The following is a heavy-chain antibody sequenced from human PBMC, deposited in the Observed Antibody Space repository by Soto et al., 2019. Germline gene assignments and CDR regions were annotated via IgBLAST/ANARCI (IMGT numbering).Heavy chain of an antibody. Sequence: EVQLVESGGGLVQPGGSLRLSCAASGFTVSTKYMSWVRQAPGKGLEWVSVIYSGGSTFYADSVRGRFTISRDNSKNTVNNQMNSLSVADTAVYYCARDPWAADYWGQGTLVTVSS. CDR1: GFTVSTKY. J-gene: IGHJ4*02. CDR2: IYSGGST. V-gene: IGHV3-66*01. CDR3: ARDPWAADY. D-gene: IGHD3-16*01.